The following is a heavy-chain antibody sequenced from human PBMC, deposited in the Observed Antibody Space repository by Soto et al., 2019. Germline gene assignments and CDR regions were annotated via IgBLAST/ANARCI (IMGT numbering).Heavy chain of an antibody. CDR2: IYYSGST. CDR1: GGSLSSYY. CDR3: ARSREYCSGGSCYADWFDP. J-gene: IGHJ5*02. V-gene: IGHV4-59*01. Sequence: SETLSLTCTVSGGSLSSYYWSWIRQPPGKGLEWIGYIYYSGSTNYNPSLKSRVTISVDTSKNQFSLKLSSVTAADTAVYYCARSREYCSGGSCYADWFDPWGQGTLVTVSS. D-gene: IGHD2-15*01.